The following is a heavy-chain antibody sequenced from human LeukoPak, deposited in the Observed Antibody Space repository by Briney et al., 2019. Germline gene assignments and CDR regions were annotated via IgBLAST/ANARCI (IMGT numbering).Heavy chain of an antibody. CDR3: ARESPLKYSSGWSPDY. CDR2: INPSGGST. CDR1: GYTFTSYY. Sequence: ASVKVSCKASGYTFTSYYMHWVRQAPGQGLEWMGIINPSGGSTSYAQKFQGRVTMTRDTSTSTVYMELSSLRSDDTAVYYCARESPLKYSSGWSPDYWGQGTLVTVSS. V-gene: IGHV1-46*01. D-gene: IGHD6-19*01. J-gene: IGHJ4*02.